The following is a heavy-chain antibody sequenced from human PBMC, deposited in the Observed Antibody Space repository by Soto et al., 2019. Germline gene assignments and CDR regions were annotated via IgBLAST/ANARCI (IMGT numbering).Heavy chain of an antibody. CDR1: GYTFTNYY. Sequence: QVQLVQSGAEVKKPGASVKVSCKASGYTFTNYYMHWVRQAPGQGPEWMGIINHSGGSTSYTQKFQGRVTMTRDTSTSTVYMELSSLRSEDTAVYYCARGMVATSGDFDYWGQGTLVTVSS. J-gene: IGHJ4*02. V-gene: IGHV1-46*01. CDR2: INHSGGST. CDR3: ARGMVATSGDFDY. D-gene: IGHD5-12*01.